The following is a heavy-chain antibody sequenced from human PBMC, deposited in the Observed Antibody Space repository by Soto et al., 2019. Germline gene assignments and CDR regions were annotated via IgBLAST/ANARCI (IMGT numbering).Heavy chain of an antibody. V-gene: IGHV4-34*01. J-gene: IGHJ4*02. CDR1: GGSFSGYY. Sequence: SETLSLTCAVYGGSFSGYYWSWIRQPPGKGLEWIGEINHSGSTNYNPSLKSRVTISVDTSKNQFSLKLSSVTAADTAVYYCARGGGIRDPPLANYDYWGQGTLVTVSS. CDR2: INHSGST. CDR3: ARGGGIRDPPLANYDY. D-gene: IGHD3-16*01.